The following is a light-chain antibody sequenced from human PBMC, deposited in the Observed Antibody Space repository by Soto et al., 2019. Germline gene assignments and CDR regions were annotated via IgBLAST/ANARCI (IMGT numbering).Light chain of an antibody. CDR2: EVS. Sequence: QSVLRPPASVPWSPGRSITISCTGTSSDVGGYNYVSWYQQHPGKAPKLMIYEVSNRPSGVSFRFSGSKSGNTASLTISGLQAEEEADHYCSSYTSRTNYVFGTGTKVTVL. CDR1: SSDVGGYNY. CDR3: SSYTSRTNYV. J-gene: IGLJ1*01. V-gene: IGLV2-14*01.